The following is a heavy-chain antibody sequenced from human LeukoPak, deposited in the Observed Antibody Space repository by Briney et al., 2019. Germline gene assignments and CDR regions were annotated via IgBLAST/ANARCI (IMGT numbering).Heavy chain of an antibody. CDR3: AREAGYYDILTGYGSFDP. CDR1: GGSISSGDYY. J-gene: IGHJ5*02. CDR2: IYYGGST. Sequence: SETLSLTCTVSGGSISSGDYYWSWIRQPPGKGLEWIGYIYYGGSTYYNPSLKSRVTISVDTSKNQFSLKLSSVTAADTAVYYCAREAGYYDILTGYGSFDPWGQGTLVTVSS. D-gene: IGHD3-9*01. V-gene: IGHV4-30-4*01.